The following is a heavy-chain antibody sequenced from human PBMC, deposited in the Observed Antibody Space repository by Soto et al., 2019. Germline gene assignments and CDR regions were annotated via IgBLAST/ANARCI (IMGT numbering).Heavy chain of an antibody. Sequence: GESLKISCKGSGYSFTSYWIGWVRQMPGKGLEWMGIIYPGDSDTRYSPSFQGQVTISADKSISTAYLQWSSLKASDTAMYYCARNYCSGGSCYSWFDPWGQGTLVTVSS. D-gene: IGHD2-15*01. J-gene: IGHJ5*02. CDR1: GYSFTSYW. CDR3: ARNYCSGGSCYSWFDP. V-gene: IGHV5-51*01. CDR2: IYPGDSDT.